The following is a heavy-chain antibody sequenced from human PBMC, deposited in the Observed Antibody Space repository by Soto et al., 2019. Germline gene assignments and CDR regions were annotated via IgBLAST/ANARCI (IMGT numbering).Heavy chain of an antibody. V-gene: IGHV3-23*01. CDR2: VSGSGGST. J-gene: IGHJ4*02. D-gene: IGHD3-10*01. CDR3: AKASGSETYYNAPEFDY. CDR1: GITFSSYA. Sequence: EVQLLESGGGLVQPGGSLRLSCAASGITFSSYAMSWVRQAPGKGLEWVSAVSGSGGSTYYADSVKGRFTISRDKSNNTLSLQMNSLRAEDAAVYYCAKASGSETYYNAPEFDYWCQGTLVTVSS.